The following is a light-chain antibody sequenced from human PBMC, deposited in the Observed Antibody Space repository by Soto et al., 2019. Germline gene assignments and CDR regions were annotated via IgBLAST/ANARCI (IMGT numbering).Light chain of an antibody. CDR2: DAS. V-gene: IGKV3-11*01. CDR3: QQRSNWPST. CDR1: QSVSSY. Sequence: EIVLTQSPVTLSLSPGERATLSCRASQSVSSYLAWYQQKPGQAPRLLIYDASNRATGIPARFSGSGSGTXXXXXXXSXXXXDFAVYYCQQRSNWPSTFGGGTKVEIK. J-gene: IGKJ4*01.